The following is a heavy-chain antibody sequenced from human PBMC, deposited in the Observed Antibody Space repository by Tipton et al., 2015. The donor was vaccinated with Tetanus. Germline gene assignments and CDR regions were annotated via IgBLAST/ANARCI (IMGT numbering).Heavy chain of an antibody. D-gene: IGHD3-3*01. V-gene: IGHV3-33*01. CDR2: IWYDGSNK. Sequence: SLRLSCAASGFTFNGYGMHWVRQAPGKGLEWVALIWYDGSNKYYADSVKGRFTISRDNSKNTVYLQMNNLRDEDTAVYCGARERSLEWLGPVDDWGQGTLVTVSS. J-gene: IGHJ4*02. CDR3: ARERSLEWLGPVDD. CDR1: GFTFNGYG.